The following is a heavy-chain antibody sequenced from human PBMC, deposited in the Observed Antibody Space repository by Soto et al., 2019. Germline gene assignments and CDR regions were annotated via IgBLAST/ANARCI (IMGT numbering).Heavy chain of an antibody. J-gene: IGHJ6*02. V-gene: IGHV3-21*05. D-gene: IGHD2-21*01. CDR3: ARALHSFYYGMDV. CDR2: ISSSSSNI. Sequence: GSLRLSCAASGFTFSSYSMNWVRQAPGKGLEWVSYISSSSSNIYYADSVKGRFTISRDNAKNSLYLQMNSLRAEDTAVYYCARALHSFYYGMDVWGQGTTVTVSS. CDR1: GFTFSSYS.